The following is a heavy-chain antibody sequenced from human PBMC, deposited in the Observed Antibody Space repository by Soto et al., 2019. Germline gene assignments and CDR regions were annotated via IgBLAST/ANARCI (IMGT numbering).Heavy chain of an antibody. CDR1: GYTFTDYY. D-gene: IGHD6-19*01. V-gene: IGHV1-2*02. J-gene: IGHJ6*02. CDR3: ARDQSPSSGWPGMDV. Sequence: ASVKVSCKASGYTFTDYYMHWVRQAPGQGLEWMGWINPNSGGANYAQKFQGRVTMTRDTSISTAYMELNRLRSDDTAVYYCARDQSPSSGWPGMDVWGQGTTVTVSS. CDR2: INPNSGGA.